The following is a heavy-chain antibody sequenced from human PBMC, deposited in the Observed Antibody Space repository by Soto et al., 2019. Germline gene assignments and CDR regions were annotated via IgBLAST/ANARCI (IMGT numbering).Heavy chain of an antibody. Sequence: GSLRLSCAASGFTFSNAWMSWVRQAPGKGLEWVGRIKSKTDGGTTDYAAPVKGRFTISRDDSKNTLYLQMNSLKTEDTAVYYCTTDTHCSGGSCSPDRYWFDPWGQGTLVTVSS. CDR3: TTDTHCSGGSCSPDRYWFDP. J-gene: IGHJ5*02. CDR2: IKSKTDGGTT. CDR1: GFTFSNAW. D-gene: IGHD2-15*01. V-gene: IGHV3-15*01.